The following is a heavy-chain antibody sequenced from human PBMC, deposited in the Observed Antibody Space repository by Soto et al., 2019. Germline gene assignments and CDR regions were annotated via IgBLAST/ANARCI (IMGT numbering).Heavy chain of an antibody. V-gene: IGHV4-39*01. D-gene: IGHD3-10*01. Sequence: SETLSLTCTVSGGSISSSSYYWGWIRQPPGKGLEWIGSIYYSGSTYYNPSLKSRVTISVDTSKNQFSLKLSSVTAADTAVYYCARRIGTKRRYYYGSGPSMDVWGQGTTVTVSS. CDR2: IYYSGST. CDR3: ARRIGTKRRYYYGSGPSMDV. CDR1: GGSISSSSYY. J-gene: IGHJ6*02.